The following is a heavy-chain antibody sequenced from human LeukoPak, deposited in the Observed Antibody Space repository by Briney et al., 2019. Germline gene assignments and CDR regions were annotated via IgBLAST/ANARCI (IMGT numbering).Heavy chain of an antibody. D-gene: IGHD2-15*01. CDR1: GYTFTSYD. V-gene: IGHV1-8*01. CDR2: MNPNSGST. Sequence: ASVKVSCKASGYTFTSYDIHWVRQATGQGLAWMGWMNPNSGSTGYAQKFQGRVTMTRNSSITTAYMELSSLRSEDTAVYYCARRHGRCSDGSCYYPDYWGQGTLVTVSS. CDR3: ARRHGRCSDGSCYYPDY. J-gene: IGHJ4*02.